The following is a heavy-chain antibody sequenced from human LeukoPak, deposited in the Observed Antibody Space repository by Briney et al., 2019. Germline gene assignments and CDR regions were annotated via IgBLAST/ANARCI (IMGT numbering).Heavy chain of an antibody. CDR1: GFTFSSFG. Sequence: GGSLRLSCAASGFTFSSFGMSWVRQAPGKGLEWVSVIYSDGTTVYADSVKGRFTISRDTSKNTLFLQMNSLRAEDTAVYYCARVAVTVVTFDYWGQGTLVTVSS. J-gene: IGHJ4*02. V-gene: IGHV3-53*01. CDR3: ARVAVTVVTFDY. D-gene: IGHD4-23*01. CDR2: IYSDGTT.